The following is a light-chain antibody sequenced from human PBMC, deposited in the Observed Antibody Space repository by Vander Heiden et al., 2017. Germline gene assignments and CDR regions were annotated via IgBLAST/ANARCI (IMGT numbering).Light chain of an antibody. V-gene: IGLV1-36*01. CDR1: SSNIGNNA. J-gene: IGLJ2*01. CDR2: YDD. CDR3: AAGDDILNGEV. Sequence: QSVLTQPPSVSEAPRQRVTISCSGSSSNIGNNAVNWYQQLPGKAPKLLIYYDDLLPSGVADRFSGSKSGTSASLAISGLQAEDEADYYCAAGDDILNGEVFGGGTKLTVL.